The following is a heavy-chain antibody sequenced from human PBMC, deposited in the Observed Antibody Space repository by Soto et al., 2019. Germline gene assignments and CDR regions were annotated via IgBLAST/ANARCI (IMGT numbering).Heavy chain of an antibody. V-gene: IGHV3-23*01. CDR2: IRGSGDNS. D-gene: IGHD6-13*01. CDR1: GFTFRSYA. CDR3: ASEYSSSWLPYHGMDI. J-gene: IGHJ6*02. Sequence: EVQLLESGGGLVQPGESLRLSCAASGFTFRSYAMSWVRQAPGKGLEWVSAIRGSGDNSYYADSVEGRFTVSRDNSKNTLYLQTRSLKAEDRTVYYCASEYSSSWLPYHGMDIWGQGTTVTVSS.